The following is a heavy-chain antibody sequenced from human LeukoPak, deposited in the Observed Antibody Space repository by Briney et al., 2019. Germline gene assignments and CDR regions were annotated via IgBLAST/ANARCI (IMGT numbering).Heavy chain of an antibody. CDR1: GFTFCDYA. Sequence: GGSLRLSCTASGFTFCDYAMSWVRQAPGKGVEWVGFIRSKAYGGTTEYAACVNAIFTISIDDSKRIAYLQMNSLKTEDTAVYYCTRDLLYGDYGGYYYYGMDVWGQGTTVTVSS. CDR3: TRDLLYGDYGGYYYYGMDV. CDR2: IRSKAYGGTT. J-gene: IGHJ6*02. D-gene: IGHD4-17*01. V-gene: IGHV3-49*04.